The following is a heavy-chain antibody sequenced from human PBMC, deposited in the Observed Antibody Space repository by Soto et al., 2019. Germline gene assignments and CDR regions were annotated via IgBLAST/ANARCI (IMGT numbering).Heavy chain of an antibody. Sequence: QVQLVESGGGVVQPGRSLRLSCAASGFTFSSYGMHWVRQAPGKGLEWVAVIWYDGSNKYYADSVKGRFTISRDNSKNTLYLQMNRLRAEDTAVYYCARELAQEGEPSMLFDYWGQGTLVTVSS. D-gene: IGHD1-26*01. CDR1: GFTFSSYG. J-gene: IGHJ4*02. V-gene: IGHV3-33*01. CDR3: ARELAQEGEPSMLFDY. CDR2: IWYDGSNK.